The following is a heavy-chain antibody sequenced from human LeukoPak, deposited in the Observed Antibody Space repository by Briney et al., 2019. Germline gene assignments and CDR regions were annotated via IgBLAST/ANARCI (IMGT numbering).Heavy chain of an antibody. J-gene: IGHJ4*02. Sequence: GGSPRLSCATSGFSFSTSSMNWVRQAPGKGLEWVTVISYDGSYKYYADSVKGRFTISRDNSKNTLYLQMNSLRVEDTAVYYCATAKEALSSSWYLSVDYWGQGTLVTVSS. V-gene: IGHV3-30*03. CDR1: GFSFSTSS. CDR2: ISYDGSYK. CDR3: ATAKEALSSSWYLSVDY. D-gene: IGHD6-13*01.